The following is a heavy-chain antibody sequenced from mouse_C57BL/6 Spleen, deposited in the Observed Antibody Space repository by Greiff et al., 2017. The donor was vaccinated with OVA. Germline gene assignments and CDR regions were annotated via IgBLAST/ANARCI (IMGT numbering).Heavy chain of an antibody. CDR2: IRSGSSTI. CDR1: GFTFSDYG. D-gene: IGHD2-3*01. J-gene: IGHJ4*01. Sequence: EVKLVESGGGLVKPGGSLKLSCAASGFTFSDYGMHWVRQAPEKGLEWVAYIRSGSSTIYYADTVKGRFTISRDNAKNTLFLQMTSLRSEDTAMYYCARYDGYYVDAMDYWGQGTSVTVSS. V-gene: IGHV5-17*01. CDR3: ARYDGYYVDAMDY.